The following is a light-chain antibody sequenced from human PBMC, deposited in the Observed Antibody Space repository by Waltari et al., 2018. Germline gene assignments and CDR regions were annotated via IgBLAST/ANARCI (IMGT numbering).Light chain of an antibody. CDR1: QSVRGS. V-gene: IGKV3-20*01. CDR3: QHYVRLPAT. CDR2: GAS. J-gene: IGKJ1*01. Sequence: EIVLTQSPGTLSLSPGERATLSCRASQSVRGSLAWYQQKAGQAPRLLIYGASSRATGSPDRFSSSGAGTDFSLTISRLEPEDFAVYYCQHYVRLPATFGQGTKVEI.